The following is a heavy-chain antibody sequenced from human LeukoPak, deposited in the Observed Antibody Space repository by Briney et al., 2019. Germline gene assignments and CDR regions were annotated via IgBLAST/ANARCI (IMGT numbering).Heavy chain of an antibody. D-gene: IGHD6-13*01. V-gene: IGHV3-21*01. CDR2: ISSSSSYI. CDR3: ARARTLVTVYFDY. CDR1: GFTFSSYS. J-gene: IGHJ4*02. Sequence: GGSLRLSCAASGFTFSSYSMNWVRQAPGKRLEWVSSISSSSSYIYYADSVKGRFTISRDNAKNSLYLQMNSLRAEDTAVYYCARARTLVTVYFDYWGQGTLVTVSS.